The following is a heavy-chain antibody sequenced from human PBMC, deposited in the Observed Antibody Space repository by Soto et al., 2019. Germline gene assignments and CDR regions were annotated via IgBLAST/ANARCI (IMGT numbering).Heavy chain of an antibody. CDR2: IFPSGTT. J-gene: IGHJ4*02. Sequence: TLSLTCGVSGGSLSGATYSWNWIRQPPGKGLEWIGYIFPSGTTYYNPSLKSRVTISIDVSKNQFSLSLRSLTAADTAVYYCARSREFASWSQGTLVTVSS. CDR1: GGSLSGATYS. CDR3: ARSREFAS. V-gene: IGHV4-30-2*01.